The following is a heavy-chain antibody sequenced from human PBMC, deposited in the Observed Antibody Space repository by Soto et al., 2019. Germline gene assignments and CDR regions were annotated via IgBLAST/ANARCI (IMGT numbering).Heavy chain of an antibody. D-gene: IGHD5-18*01. CDR1: GFTFSSYG. CDR3: ARSGTAMGDY. V-gene: IGHV3-30*03. Sequence: GGSLRLSCAASGFTFSSYGMHWVRQAPGKGLEWVSGISYDGSNKCYADSVKGRFTISRDNAKKTLYLQMNSLRAEDTAVYYCARSGTAMGDYWGQGTLVTVSS. CDR2: ISYDGSNK. J-gene: IGHJ4*02.